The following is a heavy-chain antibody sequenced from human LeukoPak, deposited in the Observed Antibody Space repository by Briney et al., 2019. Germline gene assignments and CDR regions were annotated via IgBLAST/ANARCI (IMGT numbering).Heavy chain of an antibody. CDR3: AREGTAGTSLNGFDP. V-gene: IGHV4-59*01. J-gene: IGHJ5*02. D-gene: IGHD1-1*01. CDR1: GGSISSYY. Sequence: SETLSLTCTVSGGSISSYYWSWIRRPPGKELEWIGYISYSGSTNFNPSLTSRVTISVDTSKDQFSLKLNSVTAADTAVYYCAREGTAGTSLNGFDPWGQGTLVTVSS. CDR2: ISYSGST.